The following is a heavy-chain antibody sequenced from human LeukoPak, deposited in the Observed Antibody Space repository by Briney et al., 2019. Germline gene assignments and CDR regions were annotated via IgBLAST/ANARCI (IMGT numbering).Heavy chain of an antibody. V-gene: IGHV3-23*01. CDR1: AFTFSSYA. CDR3: AKEPSCSGGSCYYFDY. D-gene: IGHD2-15*01. J-gene: IGHJ4*02. CDR2: ISGSGGST. Sequence: GGSLRLSCAASAFTFSSYAMSWVRQAPGKGLEWVSAISGSGGSTYYGDSVKGRFTISRDNSKNTLDLQMNSLRAEDTAIYYCAKEPSCSGGSCYYFDYWGQGTLVTVSS.